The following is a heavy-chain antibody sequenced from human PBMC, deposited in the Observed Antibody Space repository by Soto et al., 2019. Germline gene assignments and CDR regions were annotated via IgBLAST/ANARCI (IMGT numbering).Heavy chain of an antibody. CDR1: GGSFSGYY. J-gene: IGHJ5*02. CDR3: ARGHVAGYCSGGSCYSLYWFDP. D-gene: IGHD2-15*01. Sequence: PSETLSLTCAVYGGSFSGYYWSWIRQPPGKGLEWIGEINHSGSTNYNPSLKSRVTISVDTSKDQFSLKLSSVTAADTAVYYCARGHVAGYCSGGSCYSLYWFDPWGHGTLVTVSS. CDR2: INHSGST. V-gene: IGHV4-34*01.